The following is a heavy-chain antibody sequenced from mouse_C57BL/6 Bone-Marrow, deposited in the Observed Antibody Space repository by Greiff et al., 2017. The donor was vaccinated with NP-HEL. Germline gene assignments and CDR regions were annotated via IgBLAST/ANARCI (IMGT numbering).Heavy chain of an antibody. Sequence: VQLQQSGPGLVKPSQSLSLTCSVTGYSITSGYYWNWIRQFPGNKLEWMGYISYDGSNNYNPSLKNRISITRDTSKNQFFLKLNSVTTEDTATYYCARGSSVYWYFDVWGTGTTVTVSS. V-gene: IGHV3-6*01. D-gene: IGHD1-1*01. CDR1: GYSITSGYY. CDR3: ARGSSVYWYFDV. J-gene: IGHJ1*03. CDR2: ISYDGSN.